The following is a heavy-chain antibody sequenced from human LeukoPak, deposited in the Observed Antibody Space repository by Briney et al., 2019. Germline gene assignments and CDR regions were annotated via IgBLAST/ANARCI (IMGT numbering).Heavy chain of an antibody. V-gene: IGHV3-23*01. CDR1: GFTFSSYA. J-gene: IGHJ4*02. CDR3: ARVLGREWELRLDY. Sequence: GGSLRLSCAASGFTFSSYAMSWVRQAPGKGLEWVSAISGSGGSTYYADSVKGRFTISRDNAKNSLYLQMNSLRAEDTAVYYCARVLGREWELRLDYWGQGTLVTVSS. D-gene: IGHD1-26*01. CDR2: ISGSGGST.